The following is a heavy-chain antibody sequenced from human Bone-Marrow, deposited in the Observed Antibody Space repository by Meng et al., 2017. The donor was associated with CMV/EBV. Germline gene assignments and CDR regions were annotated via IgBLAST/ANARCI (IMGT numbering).Heavy chain of an antibody. D-gene: IGHD5-18*01. CDR3: ARGKSREIQLWFPYYYYYYGMDV. J-gene: IGHJ6*02. CDR2: ISSNSDTI. Sequence: GGSLRLSCVASGFTFSGYTMNWVRQAPGKGLEWVSYISSNSDTIYYADSVRGRFTISRDNAKNSLYLQMNSLRAEDTAVYYCARGKSREIQLWFPYYYYYYGMDVWGQGTTVAVSS. V-gene: IGHV3-48*04. CDR1: GFTFSGYT.